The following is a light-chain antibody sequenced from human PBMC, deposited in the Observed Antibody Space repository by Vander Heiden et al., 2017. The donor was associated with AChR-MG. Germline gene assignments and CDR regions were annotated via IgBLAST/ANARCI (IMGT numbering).Light chain of an antibody. V-gene: IGLV3-21*04. CDR1: NIGSKS. Sequence: SYVLTQPPSVSVAPGKTARITCGGNNIGSKSVHWYQQKPGQAPVLVIYYDSDRPSGIPERFSGSNSGNTATLTISRVEAGDEAYYYCQVWDSSSDVVFGGGTKLTVL. CDR2: YDS. J-gene: IGLJ2*01. CDR3: QVWDSSSDVV.